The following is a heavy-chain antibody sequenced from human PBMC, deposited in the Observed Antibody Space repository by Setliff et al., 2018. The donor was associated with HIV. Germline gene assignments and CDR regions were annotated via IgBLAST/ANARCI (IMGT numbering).Heavy chain of an antibody. CDR2: FNHGRST. D-gene: IGHD5-18*01. CDR3: ARRHTAFDP. Sequence: SETLSLTCTVSGGSISSYYWTWLRQFPGKGLEWIGEFNHGRSTNNNPSLKSRVTISIDTSRNQFSLKLTSVTAADTAMYYCARRHTAFDPWGQGTLVTVSS. CDR1: GGSISSYY. J-gene: IGHJ5*02. V-gene: IGHV4-34*01.